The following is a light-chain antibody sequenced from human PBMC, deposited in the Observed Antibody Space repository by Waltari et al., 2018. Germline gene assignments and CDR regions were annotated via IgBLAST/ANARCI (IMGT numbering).Light chain of an antibody. Sequence: QSALTQPASVSGSPGQSITISCPGSSSDIGSFNYVPWYQQPPAKAPKLIIYDVRERPSGVSNRFSASKSGDTASLTISGLQAEDEADYYCSSYTSSNTWVFGGGTKVTVL. CDR2: DVR. CDR3: SSYTSSNTWV. V-gene: IGLV2-14*01. CDR1: SSDIGSFNY. J-gene: IGLJ3*02.